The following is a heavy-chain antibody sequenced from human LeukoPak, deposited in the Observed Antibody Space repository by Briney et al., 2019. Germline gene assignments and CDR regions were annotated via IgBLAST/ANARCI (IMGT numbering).Heavy chain of an antibody. CDR2: ISYDGSNK. D-gene: IGHD4-17*01. V-gene: IGHV3-30-3*01. Sequence: PGRSLRLSCAASGFAFSFFAMHWVRQAPGKGLEWVAIISYDGSNKYYADSVKGRFTISRDDSKNTLYLQMNSLRVEDTAVYYCARDNSNGDYFDYWGQGTLVTVSS. CDR1: GFAFSFFA. J-gene: IGHJ4*02. CDR3: ARDNSNGDYFDY.